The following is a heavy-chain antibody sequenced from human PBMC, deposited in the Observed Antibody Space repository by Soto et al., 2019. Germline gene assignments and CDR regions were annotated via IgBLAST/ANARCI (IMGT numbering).Heavy chain of an antibody. CDR3: ASSKSWVEAPRGPFEY. CDR2: IIPIFGTA. J-gene: IGHJ4*02. CDR1: GGTFSSYA. V-gene: IGHV1-69*13. Sequence: SVKVSCKASGGTFSSYAISWVRQAPGQGLEWMGGIIPIFGTANYAQKFQGRVTITADESTSTAYMELSSLRSEDTAVYYCASSKSWVEAPRGPFEYWGQGTLVTASS. D-gene: IGHD1-26*01.